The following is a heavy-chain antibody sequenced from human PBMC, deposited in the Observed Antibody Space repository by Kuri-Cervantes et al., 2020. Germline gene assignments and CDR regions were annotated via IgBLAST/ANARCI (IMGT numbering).Heavy chain of an antibody. CDR1: SYTFTNYG. V-gene: IGHV1-18*01. CDR3: ARQLVRVGATTT. J-gene: IGHJ5*02. Sequence: ASVKVSCKASSYTFTNYGIAWVRQAPGQGLEWLGWISGHNGDTKYTQKFQGRVTVTTDTSTSTAYMELRSLRSDDTAVYYCARQLVRVGATTTWGQGTLVTVSS. D-gene: IGHD6-13*01. CDR2: ISGHNGDT.